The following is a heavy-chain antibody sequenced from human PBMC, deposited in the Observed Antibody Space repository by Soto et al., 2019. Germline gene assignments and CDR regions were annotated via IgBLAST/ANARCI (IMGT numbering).Heavy chain of an antibody. CDR1: GFTFSNDG. CDR3: ARGGRPEF. V-gene: IGHV3-30*03. J-gene: IGHJ3*01. CDR2: VSHGGSSK. D-gene: IGHD1-26*01. Sequence: PGGSLILSCAASGFTFSNDGMHWVRQAPGKGLERVADVSHGGSSKYYADSVKGRVTVSRDNARNSLSLHMNSLRADDTAVYYCARGGRPEFWGQGTMVTVSS.